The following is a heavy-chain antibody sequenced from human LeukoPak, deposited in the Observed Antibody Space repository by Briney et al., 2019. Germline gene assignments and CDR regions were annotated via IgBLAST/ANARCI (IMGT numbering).Heavy chain of an antibody. J-gene: IGHJ4*02. CDR1: GYTFTSYG. D-gene: IGHD3-22*01. V-gene: IGHV1-18*01. Sequence: ASVKVSCKASGYTFTSYGISWVRQAPGQGLEWMGWISAYNGNTNYAQKLQGRVTMTTDTSTSTAYMELRSLRSDDTAVYYCARDLHYYDSSCYYIFDYWGQGTLVTVSS. CDR2: ISAYNGNT. CDR3: ARDLHYYDSSCYYIFDY.